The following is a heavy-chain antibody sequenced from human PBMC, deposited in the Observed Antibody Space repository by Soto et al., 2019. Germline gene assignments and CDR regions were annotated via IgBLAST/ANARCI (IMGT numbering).Heavy chain of an antibody. V-gene: IGHV1-58*02. Sequence: QMQLVQSGPEVKKPGTSVKVSCKASGFTFSTSAMQWVRQARGQRLEWIGWIVIGSGNTKYAQKFQERVTITRDMSTSIAYMELNSLRSEDTAVYYCAADFGIFITPDVGWGQGTLVTVSS. CDR1: GFTFSTSA. CDR3: AADFGIFITPDVG. J-gene: IGHJ4*02. CDR2: IVIGSGNT. D-gene: IGHD3-10*01.